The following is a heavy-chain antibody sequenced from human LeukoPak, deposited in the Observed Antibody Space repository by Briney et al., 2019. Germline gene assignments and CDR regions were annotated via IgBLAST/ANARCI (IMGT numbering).Heavy chain of an antibody. CDR3: ASYLTSIPSGMDV. Sequence: GGSLRLSSAASGFTFSSYWMHWLRQEPRKGLVWVSRISTDVSSRSYADSVKGRFTISRDNGKNTLYLQMNSLRAEDTAVYYCASYLTSIPSGMDVWGQGATVTVSS. V-gene: IGHV3-74*01. D-gene: IGHD2/OR15-2a*01. J-gene: IGHJ6*01. CDR1: GFTFSSYW. CDR2: ISTDVSSR.